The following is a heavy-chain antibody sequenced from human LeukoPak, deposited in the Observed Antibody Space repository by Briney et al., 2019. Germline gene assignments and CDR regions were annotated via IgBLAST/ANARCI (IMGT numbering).Heavy chain of an antibody. D-gene: IGHD3-16*01. J-gene: IGHJ6*02. CDR2: ISYDGSNK. Sequence: GRSLRLSCAASGFTFSSYGMPWVRQAPGKGLEWVAVISYDGSNKYYADSVKGRFTISRDNSKNTLYLQMNSLRAEDTAVYYCARGWGRTDYYYYYGMDVWGQGTTVTVSS. V-gene: IGHV3-30*03. CDR1: GFTFSSYG. CDR3: ARGWGRTDYYYYYGMDV.